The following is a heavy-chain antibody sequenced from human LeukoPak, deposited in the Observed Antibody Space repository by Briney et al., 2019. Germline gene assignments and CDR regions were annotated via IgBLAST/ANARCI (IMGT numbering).Heavy chain of an antibody. D-gene: IGHD2-2*01. J-gene: IGHJ4*02. CDR2: INHSGST. CDR3: ASTGGPYCSSTSCQGDFDY. CDR1: GGSFSGYY. V-gene: IGHV4-34*01. Sequence: PSETLSLTCAVYGGSFSGYYWSWIRQPPGKVLEWIGEINHSGSTNYNPSLKSRVTISVDTSKNQFSLKLSSVTAADTAVYYCASTGGPYCSSTSCQGDFDYWGQGTLVTVSS.